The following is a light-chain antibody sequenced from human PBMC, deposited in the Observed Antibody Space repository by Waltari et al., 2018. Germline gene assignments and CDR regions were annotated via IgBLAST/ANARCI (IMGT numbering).Light chain of an antibody. Sequence: DIQMTQSPSTLSASVGDRVTIACRASQSISIWLAWYQQKPGKAPKLLIYKASTLESGVPSRFSGSGSGTEFTLTISSLQPDDFATYYCQHYNTYSRSITFGQGTRLEIQ. V-gene: IGKV1-5*03. J-gene: IGKJ5*01. CDR1: QSISIW. CDR3: QHYNTYSRSIT. CDR2: KAS.